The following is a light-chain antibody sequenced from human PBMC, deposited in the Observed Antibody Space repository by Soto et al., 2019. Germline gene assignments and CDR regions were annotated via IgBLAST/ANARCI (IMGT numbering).Light chain of an antibody. J-gene: IGLJ1*01. CDR1: SSDVGTYNY. Sequence: QSALTQPRSVSGSPGQSVTLSCTGTSSDVGTYNYVSWYQQHPGKAPKVMIYDVSERPSGVPDRFSGSKSGNTASLTISGLQAEDEADYYCCSYAGSPRYVFGTGTQVTVL. V-gene: IGLV2-11*01. CDR3: CSYAGSPRYV. CDR2: DVS.